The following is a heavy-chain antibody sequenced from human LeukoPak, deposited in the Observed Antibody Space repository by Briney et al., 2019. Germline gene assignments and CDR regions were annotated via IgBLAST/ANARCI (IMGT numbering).Heavy chain of an antibody. V-gene: IGHV4-59*08. CDR2: IFSGGST. Sequence: PSETLSLTCTVSGGSISSYYWSWIRQPPGKGLEWIGYIFSGGSTNYNPSLKSRTTISLDTSKSQFSLTVSSVTAADTAVYYCARGVCTSSYCYAGDYGMDVWGQRTTVTVSS. CDR1: GGSISSYY. CDR3: ARGVCTSSYCYAGDYGMDV. J-gene: IGHJ6*02. D-gene: IGHD2-2*01.